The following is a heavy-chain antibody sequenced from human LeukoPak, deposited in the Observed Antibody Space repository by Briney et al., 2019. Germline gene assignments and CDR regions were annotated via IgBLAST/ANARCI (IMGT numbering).Heavy chain of an antibody. CDR2: IWYDGSNK. D-gene: IGHD3-3*01. CDR1: GFTFSSYG. J-gene: IGHJ4*02. CDR3: AREGKFHYDFWSGYQNSLDY. V-gene: IGHV3-33*01. Sequence: GRSLRLSCAASGFTFSSYGMHWVRQAPGKGLEWVAVIWYDGSNKYYADSVKGRFTISRDNSKNTLYLQMNSLRAKDTAVYYCAREGKFHYDFWSGYQNSLDYWGQGTLVTVSS.